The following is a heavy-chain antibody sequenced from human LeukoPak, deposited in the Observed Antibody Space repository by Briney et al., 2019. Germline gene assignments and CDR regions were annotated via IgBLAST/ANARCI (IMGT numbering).Heavy chain of an antibody. CDR3: ATAYDEAWNQLPFDY. CDR2: FDPEDGET. V-gene: IGHV1-24*01. D-gene: IGHD1-14*01. CDR1: GYTLTELS. J-gene: IGHJ4*02. Sequence: ASVKVSCKVSGYTLTELSMHWVRQAPGKGLEWMGGFDPEDGETIYAQKFQGRVTMTEDTSIDTAYMELSSLRSEDTAVYYCATAYDEAWNQLPFDYWGQGTLVTVSS.